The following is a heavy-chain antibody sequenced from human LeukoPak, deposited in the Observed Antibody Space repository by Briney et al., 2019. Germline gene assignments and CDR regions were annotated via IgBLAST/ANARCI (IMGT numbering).Heavy chain of an antibody. J-gene: IGHJ4*02. Sequence: ASVKVSCKASGYTFTGYYMHWVRQAPGQGLEWRGRINPNSGGTNYAQKFQGRVTMTRDTSISTAYMELSRLRSDDTAVYYCARDGQRGITGTTHYWGQGTLVTVSS. CDR2: INPNSGGT. D-gene: IGHD1-7*01. V-gene: IGHV1-2*06. CDR1: GYTFTGYY. CDR3: ARDGQRGITGTTHY.